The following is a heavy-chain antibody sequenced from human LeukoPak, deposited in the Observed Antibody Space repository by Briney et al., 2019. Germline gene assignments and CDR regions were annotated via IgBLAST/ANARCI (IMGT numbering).Heavy chain of an antibody. J-gene: IGHJ4*02. CDR1: GYSYSRHD. CDR2: VNPDSGNT. V-gene: IGHV1-8*01. Sequence: ASVNVTCKASGYSYSRHDINWLRQASGQGLEWMGWVNPDSGNTGYAQKFQGRVTMTSNTSITTAYMELSSLRSEDTAVYYCAREIRRYFDYWGQGTLVTVSS. CDR3: AREIRRYFDY.